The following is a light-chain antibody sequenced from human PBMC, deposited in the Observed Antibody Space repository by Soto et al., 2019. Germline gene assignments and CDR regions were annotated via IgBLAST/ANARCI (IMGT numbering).Light chain of an antibody. CDR2: AAS. J-gene: IGKJ1*01. CDR3: QKYTSAPWT. Sequence: DIQMTQSPSSLSASVGDRVTITCRASQGISNYLAWYQQKPGKVPKLLIYAASTLQSGVPSRFSGSGSGTDFTLTISGRQPADVATYYCQKYTSAPWTFGQGTKVELK. V-gene: IGKV1-27*01. CDR1: QGISNY.